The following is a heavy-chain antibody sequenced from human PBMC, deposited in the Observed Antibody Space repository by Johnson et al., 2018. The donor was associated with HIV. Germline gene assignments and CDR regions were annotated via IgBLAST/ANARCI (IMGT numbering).Heavy chain of an antibody. V-gene: IGHV3-11*04. J-gene: IGHJ3*02. CDR1: GFTFSDSY. CDR3: ARGPHEVVVVAATSAFDI. Sequence: MQLVESGGGWVKPGGSLSLSCAASGFTFSDSYMNWIRQAPGKGLEWVSYISGSDGAIWYADSVKGRFTVSRDNAKNSFYLQMNSLRAKDTAVYYCARGPHEVVVVAATSAFDIWGQGTMVTVSS. D-gene: IGHD2-15*01. CDR2: ISGSDGAI.